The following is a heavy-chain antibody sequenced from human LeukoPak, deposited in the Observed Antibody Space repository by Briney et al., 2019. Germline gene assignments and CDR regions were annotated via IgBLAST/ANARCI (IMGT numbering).Heavy chain of an antibody. J-gene: IGHJ3*01. Sequence: GGSLRLSCAASGFTFSDAWMYWVRQAPGKGLEWVGRIKSEVDGGTTDYTAPVKGRFTISRDDSKDTLYLQMNSLKTEDTAVYYCTTDAPYYYGSGSKTHAFDLWGQGTRVTVSS. V-gene: IGHV3-15*01. CDR3: TTDAPYYYGSGSKTHAFDL. CDR2: IKSEVDGGTT. D-gene: IGHD3-10*01. CDR1: GFTFSDAW.